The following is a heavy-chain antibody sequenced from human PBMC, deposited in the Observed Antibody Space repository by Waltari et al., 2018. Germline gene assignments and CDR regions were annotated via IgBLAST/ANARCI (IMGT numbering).Heavy chain of an antibody. D-gene: IGHD3-10*01. CDR1: GGSFSGYY. V-gene: IGHV4-34*01. Sequence: QVQLQQWGAGLLKPSETLSLTCAVYGGSFSGYYWSWIRQPPGKGLEWIGEINHSGSTNYHPSLKSRVTISVDTSKNQFSLKLSSVTAADTAVYYCARGSGITMVRGVIPYYYYGMDVWGQGTTVTVSS. J-gene: IGHJ6*02. CDR2: INHSGST. CDR3: ARGSGITMVRGVIPYYYYGMDV.